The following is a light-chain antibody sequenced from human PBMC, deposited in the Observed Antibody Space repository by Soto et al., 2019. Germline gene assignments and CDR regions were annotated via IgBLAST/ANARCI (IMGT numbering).Light chain of an antibody. V-gene: IGKV1-9*01. CDR1: QGISSY. CDR3: QQLNSYPHT. CDR2: AAS. J-gene: IGKJ2*01. Sequence: IQLTQSPSSLSASVGDRVTITCRASQGISSYLAWYQQKPGKAPELLIYAASTLQSGVPSRFSGSVSGTDFTLTISSLQPEDFATYYCQQLNSYPHTFGQGTKLEIK.